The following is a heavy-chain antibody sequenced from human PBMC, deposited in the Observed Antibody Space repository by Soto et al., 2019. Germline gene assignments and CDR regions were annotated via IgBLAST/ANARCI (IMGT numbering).Heavy chain of an antibody. CDR3: AKDRLGIAVYYFDY. CDR2: ISYDGSNK. D-gene: IGHD6-19*01. V-gene: IGHV3-30*18. Sequence: QVQLVESGGGVVQPGRSLGLSCAASGFTFSSYGMHWVRQAPGKGLEWVAVISYDGSNKYYADSVKGRFTISRDNSKNTLYLQMNSLRAEDTAVYYCAKDRLGIAVYYFDYWGQGTLVTVSS. CDR1: GFTFSSYG. J-gene: IGHJ4*02.